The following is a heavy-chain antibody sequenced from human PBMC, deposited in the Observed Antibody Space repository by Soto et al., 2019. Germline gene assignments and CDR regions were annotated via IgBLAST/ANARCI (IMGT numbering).Heavy chain of an antibody. CDR1: GFTFSSYS. V-gene: IGHV3-48*02. CDR3: ARDLEVVNDDYYYYGMDV. CDR2: ISSSSSTI. Sequence: GGSLRLSCAASGFTFSSYSMNWVRQAPGKGLEWVSYISSSSSTIYYADSVKGRFTISRDNAKNSLYLQMNSLRDEDTAVYYCARDLEVVNDDYYYYGMDVWGQGTTVTVSS. J-gene: IGHJ6*02. D-gene: IGHD2-15*01.